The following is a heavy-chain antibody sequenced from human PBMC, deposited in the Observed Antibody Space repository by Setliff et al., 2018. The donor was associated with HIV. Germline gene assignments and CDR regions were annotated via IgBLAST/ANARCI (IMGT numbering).Heavy chain of an antibody. V-gene: IGHV3-74*01. CDR3: GRDVHDAAADN. J-gene: IGHJ4*02. D-gene: IGHD6-13*01. CDR2: MNTDGSST. CDR1: GFTFSSYW. Sequence: GGSLRLSCAASGFTFSSYWMHWVRQAPGKGLVWVFGMNTDGSSTRYADSVKGRFTISRDNAKNMLYLQMNSLSADDTALYYCGRDVHDAAADNWGRGTLVTVSS.